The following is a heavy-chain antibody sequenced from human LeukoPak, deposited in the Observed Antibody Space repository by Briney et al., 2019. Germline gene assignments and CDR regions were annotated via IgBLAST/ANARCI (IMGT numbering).Heavy chain of an antibody. D-gene: IGHD5-12*01. CDR3: VRSSGYDRFDY. V-gene: IGHV1-2*02. Sequence: ASVTVSCKASGYTFTGYFMHWVRQAPGQGLEWMGWINPKNGGTKYAQNFQGRVIMTRDTSISTVYMELSMRSDDTAVYYCVRSSGYDRFDYWGQGTLVIVSS. CDR1: GYTFTGYF. CDR2: INPKNGGT. J-gene: IGHJ4*02.